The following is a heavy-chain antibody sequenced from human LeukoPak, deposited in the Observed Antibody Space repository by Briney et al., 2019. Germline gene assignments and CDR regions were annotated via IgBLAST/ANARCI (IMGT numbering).Heavy chain of an antibody. J-gene: IGHJ4*02. CDR2: VDPEDGET. Sequence: ASVKISCKVSGYTFTDYYMRWVQQAPGKGLEWMGLVDPEDGETIYAEKFQGRVTITADTSTDTAYMELSSLRSEDTAVYYCATDRSPGIAAAGYWGQGTLVTVSS. V-gene: IGHV1-69-2*01. CDR3: ATDRSPGIAAAGY. CDR1: GYTFTDYY. D-gene: IGHD6-13*01.